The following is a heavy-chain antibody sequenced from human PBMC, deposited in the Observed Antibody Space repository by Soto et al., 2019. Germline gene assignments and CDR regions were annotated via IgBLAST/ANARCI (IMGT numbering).Heavy chain of an antibody. CDR1: GGTFSSYA. J-gene: IGHJ6*02. CDR2: IIPIFGTA. Sequence: GASVKVSCKASGGTFSSYAISWVRQAPGQGLEWMGGIIPIFGTANYAQKFQGRVTITADESTSTAYMELSSLRSEDTAVYYCARGITMVRGVIITPPHYYYYGMDVWGQGTTVTVSS. D-gene: IGHD3-10*01. V-gene: IGHV1-69*13. CDR3: ARGITMVRGVIITPPHYYYYGMDV.